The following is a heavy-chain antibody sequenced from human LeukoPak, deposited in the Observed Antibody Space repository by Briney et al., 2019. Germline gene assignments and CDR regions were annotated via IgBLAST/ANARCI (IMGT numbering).Heavy chain of an antibody. J-gene: IGHJ6*02. CDR2: MYVSGTT. CDR1: GGSISSYY. CDR3: ASENYYDSSGYSEGLDV. D-gene: IGHD3-22*01. V-gene: IGHV4-4*07. Sequence: SETLSLTYTVSGGSISSYYWTWVRQPAGKGLEWIGRMYVSGTTNYNPSLKSRVTMSVDTSKNQFSLKLTSVTAADTAVYYCASENYYDSSGYSEGLDVWGQGTTVTVSS.